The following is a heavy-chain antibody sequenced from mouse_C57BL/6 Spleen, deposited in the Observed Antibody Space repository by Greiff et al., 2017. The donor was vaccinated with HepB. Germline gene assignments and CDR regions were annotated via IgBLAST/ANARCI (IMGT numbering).Heavy chain of an antibody. J-gene: IGHJ1*03. CDR3: ARVARHYSGSSYLYWYFDV. CDR2: ISSGSSTI. D-gene: IGHD1-1*01. Sequence: EVMLVESGGGLVKPGGSLKLSCAASGFTFSDYGMHWVRQAPEKGLEWVAYISSGSSTIYYADTVKGRFTISRDNANNTLFLQMTSLRSEDTTMYYCARVARHYSGSSYLYWYFDVWGTGTTVTVSS. V-gene: IGHV5-17*01. CDR1: GFTFSDYG.